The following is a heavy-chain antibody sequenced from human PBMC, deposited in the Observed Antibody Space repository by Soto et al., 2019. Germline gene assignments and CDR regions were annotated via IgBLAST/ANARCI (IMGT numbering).Heavy chain of an antibody. D-gene: IGHD3-22*01. CDR1: GGSISSSSYY. CDR2: IYYSGST. Sequence: SETLSLTCTVSGGSISSSSYYWGWIRQPPGKGLEWIGSIYYSGSTYYNPSLKGRVTISVDTSKTQSSLKLSSVTAADTAVYYCASGRGGNYYDSSGYHLYPFDYWGQGTLVTVSS. J-gene: IGHJ4*02. V-gene: IGHV4-39*01. CDR3: ASGRGGNYYDSSGYHLYPFDY.